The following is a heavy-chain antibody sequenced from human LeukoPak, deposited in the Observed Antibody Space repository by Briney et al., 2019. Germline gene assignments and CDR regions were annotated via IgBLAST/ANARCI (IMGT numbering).Heavy chain of an antibody. Sequence: GRSLRLSCAASGFTFDDYAMHWVRQAPGKGLEWVSGISWNSGSIGYADSVKGRFTISRDNAKNSLYLQMNSLRAEDTALYYCVRSITMFQYWGQGTLVTVSS. CDR1: GFTFDDYA. D-gene: IGHD3-10*02. V-gene: IGHV3-9*01. CDR3: VRSITMFQY. CDR2: ISWNSGSI. J-gene: IGHJ1*01.